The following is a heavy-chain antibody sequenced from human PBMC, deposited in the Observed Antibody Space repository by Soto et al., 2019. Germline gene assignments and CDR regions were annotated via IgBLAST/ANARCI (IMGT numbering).Heavy chain of an antibody. CDR2: ISGSGGST. V-gene: IGHV3-23*01. CDR1: GFTFSSYA. Sequence: PGGSLRLSCAASGFTFSSYAMSWVRQAPGKGLEWVSAISGSGGSTYYADSVKGRFTISRDNSKNTLYLQMNSLRAEDTAVYYCAKAGSIAVDGTREYSGMDVWGQGTTVTVSS. J-gene: IGHJ6*02. D-gene: IGHD6-19*01. CDR3: AKAGSIAVDGTREYSGMDV.